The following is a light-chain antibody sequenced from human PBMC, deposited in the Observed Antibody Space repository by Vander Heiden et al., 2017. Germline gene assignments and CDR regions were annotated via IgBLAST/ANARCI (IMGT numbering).Light chain of an antibody. J-gene: IGKJ2*01. Sequence: DIQMTQSPSSLPASVGDRVSLTCQASQDITNRLNWYQQKPGKAPNLLIYDASNLETGVPSRFSGSGSGTHFTFTIDSLQPEDFATYYCQQYDNLPYTLGQGTKLDIK. V-gene: IGKV1-33*01. CDR3: QQYDNLPYT. CDR1: QDITNR. CDR2: DAS.